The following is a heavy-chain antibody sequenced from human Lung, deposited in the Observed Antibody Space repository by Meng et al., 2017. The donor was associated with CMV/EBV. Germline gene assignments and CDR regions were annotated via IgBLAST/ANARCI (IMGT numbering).Heavy chain of an antibody. CDR1: GFSFNIFA. J-gene: IGHJ3*02. D-gene: IGHD3-3*02. V-gene: IGHV3-30*04. CDR3: AREAFLDDFDI. CDR2: VSPDGRNK. Sequence: SCADSGFSFNIFAIHWVRQTPGKGLEWVGYVSPDGRNKYFAGSVTGRFTMSRDNSENTVYLQMNSLRTEDTGIYYCAREAFLDDFDIWGQGTMVTVSS.